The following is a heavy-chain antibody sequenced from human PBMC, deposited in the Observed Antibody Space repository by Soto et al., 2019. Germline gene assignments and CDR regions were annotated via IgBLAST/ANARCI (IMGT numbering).Heavy chain of an antibody. CDR1: GGSFKSGSYS. CDR2: VYHTGRT. J-gene: IGHJ4*02. Sequence: SETLSLTCFVSGGSFKSGSYSWSWIRQPPGKGLEWIGYVYHTGRTSYNPSLKSRVSISMDTSKNQFSLNLDSVTAADTAVYFCARDFAYFDSWGKGPLVTVSS. D-gene: IGHD3-3*01. CDR3: ARDFAYFDS. V-gene: IGHV4-61*01.